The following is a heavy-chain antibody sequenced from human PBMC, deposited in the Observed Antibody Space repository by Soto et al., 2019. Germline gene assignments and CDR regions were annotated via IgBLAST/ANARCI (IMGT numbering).Heavy chain of an antibody. D-gene: IGHD4-17*01. CDR1: GGSISSSSYY. J-gene: IGHJ4*02. CDR2: IYYSGST. V-gene: IGHV4-39*01. CDR3: ARLPDDYGDYAIRGAFDY. Sequence: SETLSLTCTVSGGSISSSSYYWGWIRQPPGKGLEWIGSIYYSGSTYYNPSLKSRVTISVDTSKNQFSLKLSSVTAADTAVYYCARLPDDYGDYAIRGAFDYWGQGTLVTVSS.